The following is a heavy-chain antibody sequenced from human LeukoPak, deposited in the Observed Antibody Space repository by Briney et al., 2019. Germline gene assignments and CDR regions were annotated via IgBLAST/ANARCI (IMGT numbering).Heavy chain of an antibody. CDR3: AKDREAGNPYYYYYGMDV. J-gene: IGHJ6*02. D-gene: IGHD3-10*01. CDR2: ISGSGGST. CDR1: GFTFSSYA. V-gene: IGHV3-23*01. Sequence: GGSLRLSCAASGFTFSSYAMSWVRQAPGKGLEWVSAISGSGGSTYYADSVKGRFTISRDNSKNTLYLQMNSLRAEDTAVYYCAKDREAGNPYYYYYGMDVWGQGTTVTVSS.